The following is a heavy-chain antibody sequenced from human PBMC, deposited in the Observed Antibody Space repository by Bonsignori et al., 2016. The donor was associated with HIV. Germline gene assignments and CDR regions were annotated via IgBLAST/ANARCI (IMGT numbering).Heavy chain of an antibody. CDR3: ARAGTSTWTVVFDS. Sequence: GESLKISCAASGFTFSDYYMSWIRQAPGKGLEWVSYIGGSGTTIYYADSVKGRFTISRDNAKNSLYLQMDSLRAEDTAIYYCARAGTSTWTVVFDSWGQGTLVTVSS. V-gene: IGHV3-11*01. CDR2: IGGSGTTI. CDR1: GFTFSDYY. J-gene: IGHJ4*02. D-gene: IGHD2-2*01.